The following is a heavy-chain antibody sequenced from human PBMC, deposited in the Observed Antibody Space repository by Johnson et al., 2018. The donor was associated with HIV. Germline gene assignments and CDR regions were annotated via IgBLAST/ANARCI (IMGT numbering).Heavy chain of an antibody. Sequence: QVQLVESGGGLVQPGRSLKLSCAASGFTFSSYGMHWVRQAPGKGLEWVAFIRYAGSNKYYAASVKCRFNISRDNSKNTLYRQMSGLREEDTALYYWARHAGGDFTYGLCKDWGRGTLVTVSS. V-gene: IGHV3-33*01. D-gene: IGHD4-17*01. CDR3: ARHAGGDFTYGLCKD. CDR1: GFTFSSYG. CDR2: IRYAGSNK. J-gene: IGHJ1*01.